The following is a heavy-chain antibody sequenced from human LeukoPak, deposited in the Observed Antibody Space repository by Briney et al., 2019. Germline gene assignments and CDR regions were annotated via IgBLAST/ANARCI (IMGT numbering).Heavy chain of an antibody. CDR2: ISYNGINK. V-gene: IGHV3-30*04. J-gene: IGHJ4*02. CDR3: AKDRWFGELLPV. Sequence: GGSLRLSCAASGYTFSDYAMHWVRQPPGKGLEWVALISYNGINKYYADSVKGRFTISKDNSKNTLYLQMNSLRAEDTAVYYCAKDRWFGELLPVWGQGTLVTVSS. CDR1: GYTFSDYA. D-gene: IGHD3-10*01.